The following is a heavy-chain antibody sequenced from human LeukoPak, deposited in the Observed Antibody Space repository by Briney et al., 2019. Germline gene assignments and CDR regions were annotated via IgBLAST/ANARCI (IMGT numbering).Heavy chain of an antibody. CDR2: INHSGST. D-gene: IGHD2-15*01. V-gene: IGHV4-34*01. CDR3: ARGRIVVVVAATLFDY. J-gene: IGHJ4*02. Sequence: SETLSLTCAVCGGSFSGYYWSWIRQPPGKGLEWIGGINHSGSTNYNPSLKSRVTISVDTSKNQFSLKLSSVTAADTAVYYCARGRIVVVVAATLFDYWGQGTLVTVSS. CDR1: GGSFSGYY.